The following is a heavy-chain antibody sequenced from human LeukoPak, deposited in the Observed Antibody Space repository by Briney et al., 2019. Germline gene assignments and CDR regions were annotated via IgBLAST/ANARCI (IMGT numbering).Heavy chain of an antibody. CDR2: IYHSGIT. J-gene: IGHJ4*02. CDR3: ARDGYSGSSLFDY. CDR1: GGSITSHF. Sequence: PSETLSLTCTVSGGSITSHFWSWIRQPPGKGLEWIGYIYHSGITNYNPSLKSRVTISVDTSKNQFSLKPSSVTAADTAVYYCARDGYSGSSLFDYWGQGTLVTVSS. D-gene: IGHD1-26*01. V-gene: IGHV4-59*11.